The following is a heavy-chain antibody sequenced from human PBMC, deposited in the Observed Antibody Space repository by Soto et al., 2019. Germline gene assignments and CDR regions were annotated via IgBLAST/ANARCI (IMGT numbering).Heavy chain of an antibody. CDR3: ASENYYDSSGYPC. V-gene: IGHV3-21*01. J-gene: IGHJ4*02. Sequence: PGGSLRLSFAASGFTFSSYSMNWVRQAQGKGLEWVSSISSSSSYIYYADSVKGRFTISRDNAKNSLYLQMNSLRAEDTAVYYCASENYYDSSGYPCWGQGTLVTVSS. D-gene: IGHD3-22*01. CDR2: ISSSSSYI. CDR1: GFTFSSYS.